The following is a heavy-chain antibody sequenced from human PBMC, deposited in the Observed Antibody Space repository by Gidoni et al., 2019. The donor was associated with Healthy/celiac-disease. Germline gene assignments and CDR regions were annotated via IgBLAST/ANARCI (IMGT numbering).Heavy chain of an antibody. D-gene: IGHD3-3*01. Sequence: EVQLLESGGGLVQPGGSLRLSCAASGFPFSISSMSCVRQAPRKGLEWVSVIGGSGGSTYYADCVKGRFTISIDNSKNTLDLQMNSLRAEDTAVYYCANSLGEDDFWSGYYYQAFDYWGQGTLVTVSA. V-gene: IGHV3-23*01. J-gene: IGHJ4*02. CDR3: ANSLGEDDFWSGYYYQAFDY. CDR2: IGGSGGST. CDR1: GFPFSISS.